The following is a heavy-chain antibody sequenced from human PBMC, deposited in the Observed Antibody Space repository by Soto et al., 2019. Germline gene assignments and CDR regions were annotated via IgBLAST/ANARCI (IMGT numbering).Heavy chain of an antibody. D-gene: IGHD7-27*01. CDR1: GGSISSYY. Sequence: SETLSLTCTVSGGSISSYYWSWIRQPPGKGLEWIGYIYYSGSTNYNPSLKSRVTISVDTSKNQFSLKLSSVTAADTAVYYCARIAGDEGGYYYYYMDVWGKGTTVTVSS. V-gene: IGHV4-59*01. J-gene: IGHJ6*03. CDR3: ARIAGDEGGYYYYYMDV. CDR2: IYYSGST.